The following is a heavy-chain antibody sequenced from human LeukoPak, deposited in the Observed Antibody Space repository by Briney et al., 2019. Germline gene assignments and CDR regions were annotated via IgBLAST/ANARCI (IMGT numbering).Heavy chain of an antibody. V-gene: IGHV3-48*03. J-gene: IGHJ6*04. CDR1: GFSFSNYD. CDR3: ARASGYYYYGMDV. D-gene: IGHD3-10*01. Sequence: PRGSLRLSCAASGFSFSNYDMNWVRQAPGKGLEWVSHISSTGTTTYYADSVKGRFTISRDNAKNSLYLQMNSLRAEDTAVYYCARASGYYYYGMDVWGKGTTVTVSS. CDR2: ISSTGTTT.